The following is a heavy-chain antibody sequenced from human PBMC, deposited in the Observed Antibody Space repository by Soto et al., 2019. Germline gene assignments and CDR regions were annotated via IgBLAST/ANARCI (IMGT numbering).Heavy chain of an antibody. CDR3: PRADRLHEWFDP. J-gene: IGHJ5*02. CDR2: INSDGSST. V-gene: IGHV3-74*01. CDR1: GFTFSSYW. Sequence: EVQLVESGGGLVQPGGSLRLSCAASGFTFSSYWMHWVRQTPGKGLVWVSRINSDGSSTTYADSVKALFTISRDTSKITLHLQMNSLRAEDTPVYYCPRADRLHEWFDPWGQGTLVTFSS. D-gene: IGHD6-6*01.